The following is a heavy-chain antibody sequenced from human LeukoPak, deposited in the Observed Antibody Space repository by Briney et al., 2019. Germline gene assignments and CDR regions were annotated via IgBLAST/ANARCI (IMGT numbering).Heavy chain of an antibody. V-gene: IGHV1-2*02. CDR3: ARDVGPAQGGAFDP. D-gene: IGHD1-26*01. CDR2: INPNSADS. J-gene: IGHJ5*02. Sequence: ASVRVSCEASGYTFTAYHLQGGRQAPGQGVECMEWINPNSADSNSDQKFQARVTMTSDTSTSKAYMVLSRVTSDDTAVYFCARDVGPAQGGAFDPWGQGTLVTVSS. CDR1: GYTFTAYH.